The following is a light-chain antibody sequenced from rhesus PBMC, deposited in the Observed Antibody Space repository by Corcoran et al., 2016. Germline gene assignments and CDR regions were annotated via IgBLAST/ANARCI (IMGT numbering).Light chain of an antibody. CDR2: KAS. CDR3: QHNYGTPYS. J-gene: IGKJ2*01. Sequence: DIQMTQSPSSLSASVGDRVTITRRTSENVNNYLNRYQQKTGKAPKLLIYKASTLQSGVPTRFSGSGSGTDYTFTISSLQSGDVATYYCQHNYGTPYSFGQGTKVEIK. CDR1: ENVNNY. V-gene: IGKV1-74*01.